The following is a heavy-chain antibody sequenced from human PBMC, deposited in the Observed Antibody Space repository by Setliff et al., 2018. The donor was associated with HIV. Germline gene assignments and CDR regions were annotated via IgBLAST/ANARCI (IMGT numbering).Heavy chain of an antibody. CDR3: VRWGLPYGIDA. D-gene: IGHD3-16*01. Sequence: GGSLRLSCAASGFTLSGYWLSWVRQAPGKGLEWVASIKQDGSEKYYVDSLKGRFAISRDNAKDSLYLQMLSLRAEDTAVYYCVRWGLPYGIDAWGQGTLVTVSS. CDR1: GFTLSGYW. J-gene: IGHJ4*02. V-gene: IGHV3-7*01. CDR2: IKQDGSEK.